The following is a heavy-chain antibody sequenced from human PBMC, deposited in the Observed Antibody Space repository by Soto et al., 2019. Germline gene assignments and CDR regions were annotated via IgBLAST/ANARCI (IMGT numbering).Heavy chain of an antibody. D-gene: IGHD3-22*01. J-gene: IGHJ4*02. V-gene: IGHV2-70*01. Sequence: SGPTLVNPTQTLTLTCTFSGFLLSTSGMCVSWIRQPPGKALEWLALIDWDDDKYYSTSLKTRLTISKDTSKNQVVLTMTNMDPVDTATYYCARTNTHYYDSSGFDYWGQGTLVTVSS. CDR1: GFLLSTSGMC. CDR2: IDWDDDK. CDR3: ARTNTHYYDSSGFDY.